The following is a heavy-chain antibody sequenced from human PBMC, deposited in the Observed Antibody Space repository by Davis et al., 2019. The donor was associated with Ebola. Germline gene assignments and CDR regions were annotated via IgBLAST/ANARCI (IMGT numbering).Heavy chain of an antibody. CDR1: GFTFSSYW. CDR3: TRSDYFDN. V-gene: IGHV3-74*01. CDR2: IKGDGSIT. Sequence: HTGGSLRLSCAASGFTFSSYWMHWVRQPPGKGLVWVSRIKGDGSITFYAESVKGRFTISRDNAKNTLYLQMNSLETEDTAVYFCTRSDYFDNWGQGALLTVSS. J-gene: IGHJ4*02.